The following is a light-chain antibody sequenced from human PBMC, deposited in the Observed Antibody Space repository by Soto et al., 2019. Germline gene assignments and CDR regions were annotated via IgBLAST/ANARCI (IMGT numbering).Light chain of an antibody. V-gene: IGKV2-28*01. CDR2: LGS. CDR3: MQALQTPLT. CDR1: QSLLHSNGYSY. J-gene: IGKJ5*01. Sequence: DIVMTQSPLSLPVTPGEPASISCRSSQSLLHSNGYSYFDWYLQKPGQSPQLLIYLGSNRASGVPDRFSGSGSGTDFTLKISRVEAEDVGVYYCMQALQTPLTFGRGTRLEIK.